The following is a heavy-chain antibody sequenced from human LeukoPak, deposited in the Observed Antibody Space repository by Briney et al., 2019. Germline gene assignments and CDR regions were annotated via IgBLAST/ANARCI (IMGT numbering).Heavy chain of an antibody. J-gene: IGHJ6*02. CDR1: GFTFSSYT. Sequence: GGSLRLSCAASGFTFSSYTMNWVRQAPGKGLEGVSSISRSRSYMYYADSVKGRFTISRDNAKNSLYLQMNSLRAEDTAVYYCARDRDVPAIGMDVWGQGTTVTVSS. V-gene: IGHV3-21*06. CDR2: ISRSRSYM. CDR3: ARDRDVPAIGMDV.